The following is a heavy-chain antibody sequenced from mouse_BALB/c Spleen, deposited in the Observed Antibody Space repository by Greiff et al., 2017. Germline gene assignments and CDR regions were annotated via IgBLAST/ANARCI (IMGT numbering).Heavy chain of an antibody. CDR1: GFSLTSYG. V-gene: IGHV2-2*02. CDR2: IWSGGST. D-gene: IGHD2-14*01. Sequence: QVQLQQSGPGLVQPSQSLSITCTVSGFSLTSYGVHWVRQSPGKGLEWLGVIWSGGSTDYNAAFISRLSISKDNSKSQVFFKMNSLQANVTAIYYCARNDRYDVDYAMDYWGQGTSVTVSS. CDR3: ARNDRYDVDYAMDY. J-gene: IGHJ4*01.